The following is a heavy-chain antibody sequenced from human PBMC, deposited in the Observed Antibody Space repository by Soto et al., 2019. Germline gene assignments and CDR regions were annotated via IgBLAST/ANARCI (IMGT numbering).Heavy chain of an antibody. CDR1: GGSVSSSSYY. J-gene: IGHJ4*02. CDR2: VYYSGST. V-gene: IGHV4-39*01. Sequence: PSETLSLTCTVSGGSVSSSSYYWGWVRQPPGKGLEWIGSVYYSGSTYYNPSLESRVTISVDTSKNQFSLKLSSVTAADTAVYYCTRANWYSEYWGQGTLVTVSS. D-gene: IGHD7-27*01. CDR3: TRANWYSEY.